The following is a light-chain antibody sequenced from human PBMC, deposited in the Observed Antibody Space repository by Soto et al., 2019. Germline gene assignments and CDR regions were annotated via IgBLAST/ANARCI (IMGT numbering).Light chain of an antibody. Sequence: EIVLTQSPATLSLSPGDRATLSCRASQSLSSYLAWYQQKPGQAPRLLIYDASNRTTGIQARFSGSGSGADFTIIISSLEPEDFAFYYCQQRSKWPLTFGGGTKVEIK. CDR3: QQRSKWPLT. J-gene: IGKJ4*01. CDR1: QSLSSY. CDR2: DAS. V-gene: IGKV3-11*01.